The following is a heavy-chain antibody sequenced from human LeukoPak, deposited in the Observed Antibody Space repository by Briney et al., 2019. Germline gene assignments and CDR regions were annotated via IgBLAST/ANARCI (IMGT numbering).Heavy chain of an antibody. CDR1: GASISSSSRADYFF. CDR3: ARPLYNSWDRFDP. D-gene: IGHD3-16*01. CDR2: IDYSGHT. V-gene: IGHV4-39*01. J-gene: IGHJ5*02. Sequence: SETLSLTCTVSGASISSSSRADYFFWGWIRQAPGKGLGWIGSIDYSGHTYYNPSLKTRATISVDTPKNQFSLSLRSVTAADTAVYYCARPLYNSWDRFDPWGQGTLITVS.